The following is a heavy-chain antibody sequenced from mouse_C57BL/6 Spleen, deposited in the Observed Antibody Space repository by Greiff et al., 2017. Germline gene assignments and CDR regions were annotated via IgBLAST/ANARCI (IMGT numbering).Heavy chain of an antibody. Sequence: QVQLQQSGAELVKPGASVKMSCTASGYTFTTYPIEWMKQNHGKSLEWIGNFHPYNDDTKYNEKFKGMATLTVEKSSSTVYFELSRLTSDDSAVYYCAIITAPGGYAMDFWGQGTSVTVSS. CDR3: AIITAPGGYAMDF. D-gene: IGHD1-2*01. CDR2: FHPYNDDT. V-gene: IGHV1-47*01. J-gene: IGHJ4*01. CDR1: GYTFTTYP.